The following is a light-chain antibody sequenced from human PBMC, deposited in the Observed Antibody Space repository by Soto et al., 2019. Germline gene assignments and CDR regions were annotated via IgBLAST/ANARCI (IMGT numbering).Light chain of an antibody. V-gene: IGLV3-1*01. CDR1: KLGDKF. CDR3: QAWDSSTGV. J-gene: IGLJ2*01. CDR2: QDN. Sequence: SYELTQPPSVSVSPGQTASITCSGDKLGDKFACWYQQKPGQSPVLVIYQDNKRPSGIPERFSGSNSGNTATLTISGTQAIDEADDYCQAWDSSTGVFGGGTKLTVL.